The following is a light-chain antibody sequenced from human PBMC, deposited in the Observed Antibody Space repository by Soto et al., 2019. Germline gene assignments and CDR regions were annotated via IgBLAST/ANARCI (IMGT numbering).Light chain of an antibody. CDR1: QDVSNY. J-gene: IGKJ5*01. CDR2: DAS. Sequence: DIKMSQSPSSVSAYVGDRVTITCQASQDVSNYLNWYQQKLGKAPKLLIYDASNLETGVPSRFSGSGSGTYFSFTISSLQPEDFATYYCQQYSNLIPFGQGTRLEI. V-gene: IGKV1-33*01. CDR3: QQYSNLIP.